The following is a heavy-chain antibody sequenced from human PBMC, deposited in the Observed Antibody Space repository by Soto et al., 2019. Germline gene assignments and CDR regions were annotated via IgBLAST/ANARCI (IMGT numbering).Heavy chain of an antibody. D-gene: IGHD1-26*01. CDR2: ISAGGDGT. CDR1: GFSFSSYA. Sequence: PGGSLRLSCAASGFSFSSYAMGWVRQAPGKGLDWVSSISAGGDGTYYADSVKGRFTISRDNSKNTVYLQMTSLGADDTAVYYCADGGRYPYYFNFWGKGTLVSVSS. V-gene: IGHV3-23*01. CDR3: ADGGRYPYYFNF. J-gene: IGHJ4*02.